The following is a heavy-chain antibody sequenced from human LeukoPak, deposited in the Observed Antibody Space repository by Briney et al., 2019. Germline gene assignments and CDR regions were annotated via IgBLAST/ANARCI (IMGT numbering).Heavy chain of an antibody. CDR3: AKVRQAAAGRLDY. CDR1: GFTVSSNY. J-gene: IGHJ4*02. CDR2: IYSGGST. D-gene: IGHD6-13*01. Sequence: PGGSLRLSCAASGFTVSSNYMSWVRQAPGKGLEWVSVIYSGGSTYYADSVKGRFTISRDNSKNTLYLQMNSLRAEDTAVYYCAKVRQAAAGRLDYWGQGTLVTVSS. V-gene: IGHV3-53*01.